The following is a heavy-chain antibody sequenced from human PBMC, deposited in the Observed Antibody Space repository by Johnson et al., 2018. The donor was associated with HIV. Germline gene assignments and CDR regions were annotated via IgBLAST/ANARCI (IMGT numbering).Heavy chain of an antibody. J-gene: IGHJ3*02. CDR3: ARVEGGSSSNAFDI. D-gene: IGHD6-13*01. CDR1: GFTFSSYA. CDR2: ISYDGSNK. V-gene: IGHV3-30-3*01. Sequence: QMQLVESGGGLVQPGGSLRLSCAASGFTFSSYAMHWVRQAPGKGLEWVAVISYDGSNKYYADSVHGRFTISRDNSKNTLYLQMNSLRAEDTAVYYCARVEGGSSSNAFDIWGQGTMVTVSS.